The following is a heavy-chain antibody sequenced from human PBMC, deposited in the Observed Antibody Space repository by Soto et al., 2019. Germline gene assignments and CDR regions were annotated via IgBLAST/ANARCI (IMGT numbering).Heavy chain of an antibody. V-gene: IGHV3-30*03. CDR3: ATPQGGWYPPFDD. CDR2: ISYDGSNK. D-gene: IGHD6-19*01. CDR1: GFTFSSYG. Sequence: QVQLVESGGGVVQPGRSLRLSCAASGFTFSSYGMHWVRQAPGKGLEWVAVISYDGSNKYYADTVKGRFTIYRDNSKNTLYLQMNSLRASDTAVYYCATPQGGWYPPFDDWRQGTLVTVSS. J-gene: IGHJ4*02.